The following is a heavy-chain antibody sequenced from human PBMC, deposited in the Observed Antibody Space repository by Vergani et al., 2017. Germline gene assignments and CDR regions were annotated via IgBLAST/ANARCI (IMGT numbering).Heavy chain of an antibody. CDR3: ANTYGSGYKVRSDY. Sequence: EEQLLESGGGFVQPRRSLPLSSPXSLFPFPXXPLPLVRPPPGKGLGLLSTISSSGASTYYADSVKGRFTISRDNSKNTLYLQMNSLRADDTAVYYCANTYGSGYKVRSDYWGQGTLVTVSS. D-gene: IGHD2-15*01. J-gene: IGHJ4*02. CDR2: ISSSGAST. CDR1: LFPFPXXP. V-gene: IGHV3-23*01.